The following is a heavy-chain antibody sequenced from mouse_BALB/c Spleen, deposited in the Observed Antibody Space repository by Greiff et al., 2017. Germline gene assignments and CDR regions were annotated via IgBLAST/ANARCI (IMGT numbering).Heavy chain of an antibody. V-gene: IGHV3-2*02. Sequence: EVQLQESGPGLVKPSQSLSLTCTVTGYSITSDYAWNWIRQFPGNKLEWMGYISYSGSTSYNPSLKSRISITRDTSKNQFFLQLNSVTTEDTATYYCARGGYRYAMDYWGQGTSVTVSS. CDR1: GYSITSDYA. CDR2: ISYSGST. J-gene: IGHJ4*01. CDR3: ARGGYRYAMDY. D-gene: IGHD2-14*01.